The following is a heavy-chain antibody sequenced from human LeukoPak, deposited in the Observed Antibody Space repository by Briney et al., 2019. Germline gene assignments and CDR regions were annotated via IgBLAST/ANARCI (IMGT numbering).Heavy chain of an antibody. CDR1: GFTFDDYA. CDR3: ARGYCSGGSCHNFDY. Sequence: GGSLRLTCAASGFTFDDYAMHWVRQAPGKGLEWVSGISWNSGSIGYADSVKGRFTISRDNAKNSLYLQMSSLRAEDTAVYYCARGYCSGGSCHNFDYWGQGTLVTVSS. CDR2: ISWNSGSI. J-gene: IGHJ4*02. D-gene: IGHD2-15*01. V-gene: IGHV3-9*01.